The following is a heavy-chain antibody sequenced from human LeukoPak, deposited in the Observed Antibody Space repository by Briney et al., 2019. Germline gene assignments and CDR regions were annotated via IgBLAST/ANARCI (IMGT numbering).Heavy chain of an antibody. V-gene: IGHV1-69*04. CDR1: GGTFSSYT. CDR3: AREIGSGYDDAFDI. CDR2: IIPILGIA. J-gene: IGHJ3*02. D-gene: IGHD5-12*01. Sequence: SVKVSCMASGGTFSSYTLSWVRQAPGQGLEWMGRIIPILGIANYAQKFQGRVTITADKSTSTAYMELRSLRSDDTAVYYCAREIGSGYDDAFDIWGQGTMVTVSS.